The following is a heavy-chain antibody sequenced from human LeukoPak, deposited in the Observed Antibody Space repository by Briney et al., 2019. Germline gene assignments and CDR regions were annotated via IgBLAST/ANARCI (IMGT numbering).Heavy chain of an antibody. CDR2: ISSSGGST. CDR3: AKGESNWDYYFDY. Sequence: GGSLRLPCAASGFTYSSYAMSWVRQAPGKGLEWVSAISSSGGSTYYADSVKGRFTISGDNSKNTLFLQMNSLRAEDTAVYYCAKGESNWDYYFDYWGQGTLVTVSS. V-gene: IGHV3-23*01. D-gene: IGHD7-27*01. J-gene: IGHJ4*02. CDR1: GFTYSSYA.